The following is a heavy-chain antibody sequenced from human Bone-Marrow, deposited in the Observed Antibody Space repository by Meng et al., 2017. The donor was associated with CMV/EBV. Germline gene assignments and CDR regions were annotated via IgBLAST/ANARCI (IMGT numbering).Heavy chain of an antibody. V-gene: IGHV3-48*03. Sequence: GGSLRLSCAASGFTFSSYEMNWVRQAPGKGLEWVSYISSSGSTIYYADSVKGRFTISRDNAKNSLYLQMNSLRAEDTAVYYCARASLTYYYDSSGYLDYWGQGTRVTGSS. CDR3: ARASLTYYYDSSGYLDY. CDR1: GFTFSSYE. D-gene: IGHD3-22*01. CDR2: ISSSGSTI. J-gene: IGHJ4*02.